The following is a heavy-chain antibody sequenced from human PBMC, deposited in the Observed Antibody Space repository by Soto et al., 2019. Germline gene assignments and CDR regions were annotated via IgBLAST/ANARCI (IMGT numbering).Heavy chain of an antibody. J-gene: IGHJ4*02. Sequence: SGPTLVNPTQTLTLTCTFSGFSLNTNGVGVGWIRQPPGKALEWLALIYWDDDKRYSPSLKSRLTITKDTSKNQVVLTMTNMDPVDTATYHCAHARYYGSAYYFNYWGQGTLVTAP. CDR3: AHARYYGSAYYFNY. V-gene: IGHV2-5*02. D-gene: IGHD3-10*01. CDR1: GFSLNTNGVG. CDR2: IYWDDDK.